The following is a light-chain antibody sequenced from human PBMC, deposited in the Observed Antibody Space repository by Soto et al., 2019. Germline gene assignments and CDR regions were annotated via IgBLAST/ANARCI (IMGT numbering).Light chain of an antibody. CDR1: ENVGTN. CDR2: GSS. CDR3: QQYNNWGLS. V-gene: IGKV3D-15*01. Sequence: IVMTQSPATLSVSPGEGVTLSCRASENVGTNVAWYQQKPGQAPRLLIYGSSTRATGIPATFSGSGSGTEFTLTISSLQSEESAVYYCQQYNNWGLSFGGGTKVAIK. J-gene: IGKJ4*01.